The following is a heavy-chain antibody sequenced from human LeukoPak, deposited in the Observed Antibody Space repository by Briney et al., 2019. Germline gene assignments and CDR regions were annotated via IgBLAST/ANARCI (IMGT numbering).Heavy chain of an antibody. J-gene: IGHJ3*02. V-gene: IGHV5-51*01. CDR2: IYPGDSDT. D-gene: IGHD1-26*01. Sequence: GESLKISCKGSGYSFSTYWIGWVRQMPGKGLEWMGFIYPGDSDTRYSPSFQGQVTISADKSMSTAYLQWSSLKASDTAMYYCARRRGRYSGDAFDIWGQGTMVTVSS. CDR1: GYSFSTYW. CDR3: ARRRGRYSGDAFDI.